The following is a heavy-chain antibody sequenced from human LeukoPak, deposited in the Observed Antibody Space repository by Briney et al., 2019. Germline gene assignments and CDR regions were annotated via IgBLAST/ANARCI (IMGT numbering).Heavy chain of an antibody. D-gene: IGHD2-15*01. V-gene: IGHV3-15*05. CDR1: GFTFSKAW. Sequence: GGSLRLSCAASGFTFSKAWMSWVRQAPGKGLEWVGRITSNTDGGTTDYAAPVKGRFTISRDNAKNTLYLQMNSLRAEDTAVYYCARELPFDYWGQGTLVTVSS. CDR2: ITSNTDGGTT. J-gene: IGHJ4*02. CDR3: ARELPFDY.